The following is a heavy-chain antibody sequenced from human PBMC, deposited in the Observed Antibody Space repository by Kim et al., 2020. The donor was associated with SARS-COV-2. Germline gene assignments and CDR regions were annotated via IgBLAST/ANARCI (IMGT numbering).Heavy chain of an antibody. V-gene: IGHV3-23*01. CDR3: AKAPLTTSKVCFDL. Sequence: GGSLRLSCAASGFTFNSYAMNWVRQAPGKGLEWVSAVTATGSGTYYADSVRGRFTISRDNSKNTLYLQMNSLRAEDTALYYCAKAPLTTSKVCFDLWGRGTLVTVSS. CDR1: GFTFNSYA. CDR2: VTATGSGT. J-gene: IGHJ2*01. D-gene: IGHD3-22*01.